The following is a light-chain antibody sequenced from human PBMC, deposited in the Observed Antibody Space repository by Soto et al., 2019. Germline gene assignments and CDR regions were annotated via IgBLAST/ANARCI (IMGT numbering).Light chain of an antibody. CDR2: DDS. CDR1: NIGDKS. Sequence: SSELTQPPSVTVDPVQTARITRGGNNIGDKSVHWYQPKPGQAPVLVGYDDSDRPSGIPERFSGSNSGNTATLTISRVEAGDEADYYCQVWDSSSDHYVFGTGTKVTVL. CDR3: QVWDSSSDHYV. J-gene: IGLJ1*01. V-gene: IGLV3-21*02.